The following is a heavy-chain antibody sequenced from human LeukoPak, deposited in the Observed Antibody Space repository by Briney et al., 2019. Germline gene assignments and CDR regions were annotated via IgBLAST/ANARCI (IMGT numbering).Heavy chain of an antibody. J-gene: IGHJ4*02. CDR1: RCTFSDYV. D-gene: IGHD3-9*01. CDR3: TREKRYFDWFQADY. Sequence: AVRLSCTACRCTFSDYVLNWFGQAPGKGREGVGVIRNKGCEWAAVYAASVKVRFTLSRDDSKTIAYLQLNIMKTEDTAVYYCTREKRYFDWFQADYWGQGTLVTVSS. CDR2: IRNKGCEWAA. V-gene: IGHV3-49*03.